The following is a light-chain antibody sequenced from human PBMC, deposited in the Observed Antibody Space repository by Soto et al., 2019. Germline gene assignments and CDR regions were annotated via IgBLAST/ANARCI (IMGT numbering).Light chain of an antibody. CDR3: SSKRTTASLV. V-gene: IGLV2-14*01. Sequence: QSVLTQPTSVSGSPGQSITISCTGNSNDIGSYNYVSWYQQHPGKAPKLMIYEVSNRPSGVSDRFSGSKSGNTASLTISGLQAADEADYYCSSKRTTASLVFGTGTKVTVL. CDR2: EVS. J-gene: IGLJ1*01. CDR1: SNDIGSYNY.